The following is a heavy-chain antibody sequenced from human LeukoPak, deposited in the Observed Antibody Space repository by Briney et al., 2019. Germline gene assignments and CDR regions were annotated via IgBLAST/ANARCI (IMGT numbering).Heavy chain of an antibody. CDR2: INHSGST. CDR1: GGSFSGYY. V-gene: IGHV4-34*01. J-gene: IGHJ4*02. CDR3: ARGTEEGIDY. Sequence: SETLSLTCAVYGGSFSGYYWSWIRQPPGKGLEWIGEINHSGSTNYNPSLKSRVTISVDTSKNQFSLQLNSVTPEDTAVYYCARGTEEGIDYWGQGTLVTVSS. D-gene: IGHD3-10*01.